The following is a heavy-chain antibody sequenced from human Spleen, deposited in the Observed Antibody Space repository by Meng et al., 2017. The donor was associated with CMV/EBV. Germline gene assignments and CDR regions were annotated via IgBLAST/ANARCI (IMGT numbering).Heavy chain of an antibody. Sequence: ASVKVSCKTSGYTFSSFGISWVRQAPGQGLEWMGWISGYNGDTKYAQKLQGRVTLTTDASTGTVYMELRSLRSDDTAVYYCARDGVGMVRVFDPWGQGTLVTVPQ. CDR2: ISGYNGDT. V-gene: IGHV1-18*01. CDR3: ARDGVGMVRVFDP. D-gene: IGHD3-3*01. CDR1: GYTFSSFG. J-gene: IGHJ5*02.